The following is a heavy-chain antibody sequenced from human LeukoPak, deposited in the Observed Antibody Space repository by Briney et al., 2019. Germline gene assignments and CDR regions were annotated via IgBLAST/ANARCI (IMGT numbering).Heavy chain of an antibody. CDR3: AREMGLNIVATFGY. CDR2: IWYDGSSK. J-gene: IGHJ4*02. CDR1: GYTFTGHF. V-gene: IGHV3-33*01. Sequence: FCKASGYTFTGHFMHWVRQAPGKGLEWVALIWYDGSSKYYRDSVKGRFTISRDNSKSTLYLQMNSLRDEDTAVYYCAREMGLNIVATFGYWGQGTLVTVSS. D-gene: IGHD5-12*01.